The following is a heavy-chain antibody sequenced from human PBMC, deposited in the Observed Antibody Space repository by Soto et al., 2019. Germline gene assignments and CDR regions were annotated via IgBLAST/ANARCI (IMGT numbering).Heavy chain of an antibody. CDR3: AKAGGIAVPGSHLDY. V-gene: IGHV3-23*01. J-gene: IGHJ4*02. Sequence: GGFLRLSCAASGFTFSSYAMNWVRQAPGKGLEWVSAISGSGRSTDYADSVEGRFTISRDNSKNTLYLQMSSLRAEDTAVYYCAKAGGIAVPGSHLDYWGQGTLVTVSS. CDR1: GFTFSSYA. D-gene: IGHD6-19*01. CDR2: ISGSGRST.